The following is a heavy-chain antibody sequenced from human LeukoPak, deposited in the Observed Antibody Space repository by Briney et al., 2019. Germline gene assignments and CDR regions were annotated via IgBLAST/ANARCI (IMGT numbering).Heavy chain of an antibody. V-gene: IGHV4-4*02. CDR2: IYHSGST. D-gene: IGHD1-20*01. CDR3: ASYNWNPGDSDAFDI. Sequence: SGTLSLTCAVSGGSISSSNWWSWVRQPPGKGLEWIGEIYHSGSTNYNPSLKSRVTISVDTSKNQFSLKLSSVTAADTAVYYCASYNWNPGDSDAFDIWGQGTMVTVSS. J-gene: IGHJ3*02. CDR1: GGSISSSNW.